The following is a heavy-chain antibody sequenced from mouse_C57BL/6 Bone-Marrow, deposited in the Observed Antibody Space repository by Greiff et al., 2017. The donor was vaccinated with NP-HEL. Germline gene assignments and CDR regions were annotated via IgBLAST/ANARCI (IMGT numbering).Heavy chain of an antibody. J-gene: IGHJ2*01. CDR1: GYTFTSYW. Sequence: VQLQQPGAELVRPGSSVKLSCKASGYTFTSYWMDWVKQRPGQGLEWIGNIYPSDSETHYNQKFKDKATLTVDKSSSTAYMQLSSLTSEDSAVYYCARSHWEYFDYWGQGTTLTVSS. CDR2: IYPSDSET. CDR3: ARSHWEYFDY. D-gene: IGHD4-1*01. V-gene: IGHV1-61*01.